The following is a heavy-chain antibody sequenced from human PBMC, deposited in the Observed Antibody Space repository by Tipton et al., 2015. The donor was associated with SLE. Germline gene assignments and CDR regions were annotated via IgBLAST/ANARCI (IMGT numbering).Heavy chain of an antibody. V-gene: IGHV4-34*01. J-gene: IGHJ6*03. Sequence: TLSLTCAVYGGSFSGYYWNWIRQPPGKGLEWIGGVNHSRNTIYNPSLKSRVTISLDTSKNQFSLKLNSVTAADTAVYYCARGIAGYYYYCYMDVWGKGTTVTVSS. CDR3: ARGIAGYYYYCYMDV. CDR1: GGSFSGYY. D-gene: IGHD2-15*01. CDR2: VNHSRNT.